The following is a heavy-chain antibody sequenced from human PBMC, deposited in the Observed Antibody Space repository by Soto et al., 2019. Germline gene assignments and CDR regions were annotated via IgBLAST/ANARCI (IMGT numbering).Heavy chain of an antibody. CDR2: IYSGGSA. V-gene: IGHV3-66*01. D-gene: IGHD6-19*01. CDR3: AISFNSGGRFDH. J-gene: IGHJ4*02. Sequence: EVQLVESGGRLVQPGGSLRVSCAASGFNVSNKYMNWVRQAPGKGLEWVSVIYSGGSAYYADSVKDRFTISRDDSKNTLYLQMNSLRVEDTAVYYCAISFNSGGRFDHWGQGTLVAVSS. CDR1: GFNVSNKY.